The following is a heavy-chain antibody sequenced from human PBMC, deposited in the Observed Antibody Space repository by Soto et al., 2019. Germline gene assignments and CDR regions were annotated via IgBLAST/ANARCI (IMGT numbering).Heavy chain of an antibody. CDR1: GGSFSGYY. D-gene: IGHD2-8*02. J-gene: IGHJ4*02. Sequence: QVQLQQWGAGLLKPSETLSLTCAVYGGSFSGYYWTWIRQPPGTGLEWIGEINHRGSTNYNPSLKSRVTISVDTSKNQFSMTLTSVAAADTAVYYCARDKITGLFDYWGQGTLVTVSS. V-gene: IGHV4-34*01. CDR2: INHRGST. CDR3: ARDKITGLFDY.